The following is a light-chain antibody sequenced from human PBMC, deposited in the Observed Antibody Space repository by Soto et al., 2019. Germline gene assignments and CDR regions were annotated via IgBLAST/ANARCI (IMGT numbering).Light chain of an antibody. CDR2: KVS. Sequence: EIQLTHSPATLAVSVCERVALTFRASESVSSWLAWYQQKPGKAPKLLVYKVSTLKSGVPARFSGSGSGTEFTLTISSLQPEDFAAYYCQQRNNYSGAFGQGTKVDIK. CDR1: ESVSSW. V-gene: IGKV1-5*03. J-gene: IGKJ1*01. CDR3: QQRNNYSGA.